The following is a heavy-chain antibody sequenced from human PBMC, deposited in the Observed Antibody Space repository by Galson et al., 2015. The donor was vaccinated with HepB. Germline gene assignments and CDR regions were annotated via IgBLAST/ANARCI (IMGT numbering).Heavy chain of an antibody. CDR3: AATRTSSGDWFDP. Sequence: SLRLSCAVSGFTFSSYGMHWVRQARGKGLEWVAVIRYDGSNKYYADSVKGRFTISRDNSNNTLYLQMNSLRAEDTAVYYCAATRTSSGDWFDPWGQGTLVTVSS. V-gene: IGHV3-33*01. D-gene: IGHD6-6*01. CDR1: GFTFSSYG. J-gene: IGHJ5*02. CDR2: IRYDGSNK.